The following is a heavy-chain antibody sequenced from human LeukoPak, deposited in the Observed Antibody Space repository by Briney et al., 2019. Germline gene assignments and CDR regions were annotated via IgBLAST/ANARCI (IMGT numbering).Heavy chain of an antibody. CDR1: GFTFSGYA. Sequence: GGSLRLSCAASGFTFSGYAMSWVRQAPGRGLEWVSTISGSGNITYYADSVKGRLTISRDNSKNTLYLQMNSLRAEDTAVYYCAKDRRSGGSCSDYWGQGTLVTVSS. J-gene: IGHJ4*02. D-gene: IGHD2-15*01. CDR3: AKDRRSGGSCSDY. CDR2: ISGSGNIT. V-gene: IGHV3-23*01.